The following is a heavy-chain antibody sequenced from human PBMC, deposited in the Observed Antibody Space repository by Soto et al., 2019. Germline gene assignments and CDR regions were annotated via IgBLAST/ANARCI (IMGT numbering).Heavy chain of an antibody. CDR2: ISWNSGSI. CDR1: GVTFDDYA. V-gene: IGHV3-9*01. CDR3: AKDYVVRGATSYNWFDP. Sequence: AGSLRLCCAASGVTFDDYAMHWVRQAPGKGLEWVSGISWNSGSIGYADSVKGRFTISRDNAKNSLYLQMNSLRAEDTALYYCAKDYVVRGATSYNWFDPWGQGTLVTVSS. J-gene: IGHJ5*02. D-gene: IGHD3-10*01.